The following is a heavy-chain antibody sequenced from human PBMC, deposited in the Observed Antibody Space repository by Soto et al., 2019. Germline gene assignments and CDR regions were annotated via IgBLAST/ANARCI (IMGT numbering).Heavy chain of an antibody. D-gene: IGHD2-21*01. CDR1: GYSCTSYS. V-gene: IGHV5-51*01. CDR2: IYPGDSDT. J-gene: IGHJ4*02. CDR3: ATAYNNVSYRDFDY. Sequence: GESLKISCRGSGYSCTSYSIGWVRQMPGKGLEWMGIIYPGDSDTRYSPSFQGQVTISADKSISTAYLQWSSLKASDNAMYYCATAYNNVSYRDFDYWGQGTLVTVSS.